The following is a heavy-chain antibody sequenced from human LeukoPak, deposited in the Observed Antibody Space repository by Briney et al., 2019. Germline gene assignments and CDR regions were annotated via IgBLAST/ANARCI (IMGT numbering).Heavy chain of an antibody. CDR1: GFTFSSYW. Sequence: GGSLRLSCAASGFTFSSYWMSWVRQAPGKGLEWVANIKQDGSEKYYVDSVRGRFTISRDNAKNSLYLQMNSLRAEDTAVYYCAREILVSPRTGYYYYMDVWGKGTTVSVSS. CDR2: IKQDGSEK. V-gene: IGHV3-7*01. D-gene: IGHD1-14*01. J-gene: IGHJ6*03. CDR3: AREILVSPRTGYYYYMDV.